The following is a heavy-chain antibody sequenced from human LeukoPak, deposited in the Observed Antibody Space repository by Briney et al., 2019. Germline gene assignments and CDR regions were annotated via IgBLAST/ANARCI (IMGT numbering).Heavy chain of an antibody. J-gene: IGHJ4*02. CDR2: ISGSGGST. Sequence: GGSLGLSCAASGFTFSSYAMSWVRQAPGKGLEWVSAISGSGGSTYYADSVKGRFTISRDNSKNTLYLQMNSLRAEDTAVYYCAKRRDIVVVVAARDYFDYWGQGTLVTVSS. CDR3: AKRRDIVVVVAARDYFDY. CDR1: GFTFSSYA. D-gene: IGHD2-15*01. V-gene: IGHV3-23*01.